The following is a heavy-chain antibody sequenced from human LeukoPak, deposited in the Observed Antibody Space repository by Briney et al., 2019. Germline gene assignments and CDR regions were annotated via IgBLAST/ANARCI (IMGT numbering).Heavy chain of an antibody. Sequence: GGSLRLSRAASGLTFSSYAMSWVRQAPGKGLEWVSAISGSGGSTYYADSVKGRFTISRDNSKNTLYLQMNSLRAEDTAVYYCAKDDVVAGTDFDYWGQGTLVTVSS. CDR3: AKDDVVAGTDFDY. CDR2: ISGSGGST. CDR1: GLTFSSYA. D-gene: IGHD6-19*01. V-gene: IGHV3-23*01. J-gene: IGHJ4*02.